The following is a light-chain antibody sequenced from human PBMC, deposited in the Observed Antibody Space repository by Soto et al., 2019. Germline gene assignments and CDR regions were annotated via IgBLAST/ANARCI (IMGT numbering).Light chain of an antibody. V-gene: IGLV2-23*01. J-gene: IGLJ3*02. CDR1: SSDVGSYNL. CDR3: CSYAGSSTWV. CDR2: EGS. Sequence: QSALPQPASLSGSPGQSITISCTGTSSDVGSYNLVSWYQQHPGKAPKLMIYEGSKRPSGVSNRFSGSKSGNTASLTISGLQADDEAEQYCCSYAGSSTWVFGGGTKLPVL.